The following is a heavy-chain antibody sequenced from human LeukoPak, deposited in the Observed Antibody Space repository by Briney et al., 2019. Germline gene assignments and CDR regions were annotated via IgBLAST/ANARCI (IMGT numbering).Heavy chain of an antibody. J-gene: IGHJ4*02. CDR2: FDPEDGET. CDR3: ATGTLAAAHLIDY. CDR1: GYTLTELS. Sequence: ASVKVSCKVSGYTLTELSMHWVRQAPGKGLEWMGGFDPEDGETIYAQKFQGRVTMTEDTSTDTAYMELSSLRSEDTAAYYCATGTLAAAHLIDYWGQGTLVTVSS. V-gene: IGHV1-24*01. D-gene: IGHD6-13*01.